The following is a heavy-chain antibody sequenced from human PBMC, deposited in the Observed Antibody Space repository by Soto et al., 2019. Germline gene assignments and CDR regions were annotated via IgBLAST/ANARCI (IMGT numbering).Heavy chain of an antibody. CDR1: GFTFSSYA. D-gene: IGHD5-12*01. J-gene: IGHJ4*02. V-gene: IGHV3-30-3*01. CDR2: ISYDGSNK. Sequence: QVQLVESGGGVVQPGRSLRLSCAASGFTFSSYAMHWVRQAPGKGLEWVAVISYDGSNKYYADSVKGRFTISRDNSKNTLYLQMSSLRAEDTAVYYCARDGGWLTKLDYWGQGTLVTVSS. CDR3: ARDGGWLTKLDY.